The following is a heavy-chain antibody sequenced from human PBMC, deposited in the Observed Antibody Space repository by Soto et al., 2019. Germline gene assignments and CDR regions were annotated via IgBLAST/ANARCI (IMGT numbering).Heavy chain of an antibody. D-gene: IGHD3-22*01. CDR3: ATDPLDSSGYYYGYFDL. CDR2: FDPEDGET. V-gene: IGHV1-24*01. CDR1: GYTLTELS. J-gene: IGHJ2*01. Sequence: GASVKVSCKVSGYTLTELSMYWVRQAPGKGLEWMGGFDPEDGETIYAQKFQGRVTMTEDTSTDTAYMELSSPRSEDTAVYYCATDPLDSSGYYYGYFDLWGRGTLVTVSS.